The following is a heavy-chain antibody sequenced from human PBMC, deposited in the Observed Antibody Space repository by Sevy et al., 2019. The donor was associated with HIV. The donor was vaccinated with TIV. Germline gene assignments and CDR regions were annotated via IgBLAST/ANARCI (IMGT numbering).Heavy chain of an antibody. V-gene: IGHV1-24*01. Sequence: GASVKVSCKASGHTLTDLSMHWVRQAPGKGFEWIERFDPEDGERIYAQKFQGRVTMTEDTSTDTAYMELRSLRSEDTAVYYCSATREYYSDSYGYFDYWGQGTLVTVSS. J-gene: IGHJ4*02. CDR1: GHTLTDLS. CDR2: FDPEDGER. CDR3: SATREYYSDSYGYFDY. D-gene: IGHD3-22*01.